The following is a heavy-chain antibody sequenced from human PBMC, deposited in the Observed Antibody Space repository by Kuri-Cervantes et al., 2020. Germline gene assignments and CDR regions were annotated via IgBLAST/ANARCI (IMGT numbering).Heavy chain of an antibody. CDR2: ISAYNGNT. Sequence: ASVKVSCKASGYTFTSYGISWVRQAPGQGLEWMGWISAYNGNTNYAQKLQGRVTMTTDTSTSTAYMELRSLRSDDTAVYYCAREKYYDILTGLETTYYFDYWGQGTRVTVSS. V-gene: IGHV1-18*01. CDR1: GYTFTSYG. J-gene: IGHJ4*02. CDR3: AREKYYDILTGLETTYYFDY. D-gene: IGHD3-9*01.